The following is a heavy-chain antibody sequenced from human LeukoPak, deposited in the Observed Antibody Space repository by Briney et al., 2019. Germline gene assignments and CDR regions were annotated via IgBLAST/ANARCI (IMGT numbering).Heavy chain of an antibody. Sequence: ASVKVSCKASGYTFTGYYMHWVRQAPGQGLEWMGWINPNSGGTNYAQNFQGRVTMTRDTSISTAYMELSSLRSEDTAVYYCATARGVVVAATGGVGYYFDYWGQGTLVTVSS. CDR2: INPNSGGT. V-gene: IGHV1-2*02. D-gene: IGHD2-15*01. CDR3: ATARGVVVAATGGVGYYFDY. CDR1: GYTFTGYY. J-gene: IGHJ4*02.